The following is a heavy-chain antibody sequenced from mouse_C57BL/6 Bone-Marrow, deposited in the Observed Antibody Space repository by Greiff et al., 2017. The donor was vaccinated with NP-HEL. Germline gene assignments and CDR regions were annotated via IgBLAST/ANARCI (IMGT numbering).Heavy chain of an antibody. Sequence: VQLQQPGAELVKPGASVKLSCKASGYTFTSYWMQWVKQRPGQGLEWIGEIDPSDSYTNYNQKFKGKATLTVDTSSSTAYMQLSSLTSEDSAVYYCAREGYDYDTGWYFDVWGTGTTVTVSS. CDR3: AREGYDYDTGWYFDV. D-gene: IGHD2-4*01. CDR1: GYTFTSYW. CDR2: IDPSDSYT. V-gene: IGHV1-50*01. J-gene: IGHJ1*03.